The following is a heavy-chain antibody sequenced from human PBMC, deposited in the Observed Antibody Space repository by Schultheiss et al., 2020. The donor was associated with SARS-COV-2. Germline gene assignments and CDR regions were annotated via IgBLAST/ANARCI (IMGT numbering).Heavy chain of an antibody. D-gene: IGHD3-3*01. CDR3: ARDRGTTHNYDFWSGYSD. Sequence: SETLSLTCAVYGGSFSGYYWSWIRQPAGKGLEWIGRIYTSGSTNYNPSLKSRVTISVDTSKNQFSLKLSSVTAADTAVYYCARDRGTTHNYDFWSGYSDWGQGTLVTVSS. J-gene: IGHJ4*02. V-gene: IGHV4-4*07. CDR1: GGSFSGYY. CDR2: IYTSGST.